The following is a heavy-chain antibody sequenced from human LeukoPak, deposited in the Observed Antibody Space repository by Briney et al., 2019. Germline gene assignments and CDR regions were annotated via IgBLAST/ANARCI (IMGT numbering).Heavy chain of an antibody. D-gene: IGHD3-10*01. CDR3: ARDIGYYGSGSPGYFDL. V-gene: IGHV4-59*01. CDR2: IYYSGST. CDR1: GGSISSYY. J-gene: IGHJ2*01. Sequence: SETLSLTCTVSGGSISSYYWSWIRQPPGKGLEWIGYIYYSGSTNYNPSLKSRVTISVDTSKNQFSLKLSSVTAADTAVYYCARDIGYYGSGSPGYFDLWGRGTLVTVSS.